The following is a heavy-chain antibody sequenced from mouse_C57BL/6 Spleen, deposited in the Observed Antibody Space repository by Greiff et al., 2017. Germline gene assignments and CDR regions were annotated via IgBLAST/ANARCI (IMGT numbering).Heavy chain of an antibody. V-gene: IGHV1-22*01. D-gene: IGHD1-1*01. Sequence: EVQVVESGPELVKPGASVKMSCKASGYTFTDYNMHWVKQSHGKSLEWIGYINPNNGGTSYNKKFKGKATLTVNKSSSTAYRELSSLTSEDSAVYYCARMSRDAMDYWGQGTSVTVAS. CDR3: ARMSRDAMDY. J-gene: IGHJ4*01. CDR1: GYTFTDYN. CDR2: INPNNGGT.